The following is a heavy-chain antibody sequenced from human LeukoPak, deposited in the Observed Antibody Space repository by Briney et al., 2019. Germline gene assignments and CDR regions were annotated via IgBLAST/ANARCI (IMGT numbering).Heavy chain of an antibody. CDR2: ISNGGSYK. Sequence: PGGSLRLSCEASGFTFSTYGMHWVRQAPGKGLEWVAGISNGGSYKYYADSVKGRFTISRDNSRNTLYLQMNSLRPDDTALYSSANPRGGDSWAFDTWGQGPMVAVSS. CDR1: GFTFSTYG. J-gene: IGHJ3*02. D-gene: IGHD2-21*02. V-gene: IGHV3-30*18. CDR3: ANPRGGDSWAFDT.